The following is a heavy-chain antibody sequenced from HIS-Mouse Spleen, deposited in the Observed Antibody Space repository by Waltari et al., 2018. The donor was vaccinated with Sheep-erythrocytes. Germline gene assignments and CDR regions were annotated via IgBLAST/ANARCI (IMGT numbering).Heavy chain of an antibody. J-gene: IGHJ4*02. V-gene: IGHV3-21*01. CDR1: GFTFSSYS. CDR3: ARVASGATFDY. Sequence: EVQLVESGGGLVKPGGSLRLSCAASGFTFSSYSMNWVRQAPGKGVEGVSSISSSRSYIYYAESVKGRFTISRDNAKNSLYLQMNSLRAEDTAVYYCARVASGATFDYWGQGTLVTVSS. CDR2: ISSSRSYI. D-gene: IGHD1-26*01.